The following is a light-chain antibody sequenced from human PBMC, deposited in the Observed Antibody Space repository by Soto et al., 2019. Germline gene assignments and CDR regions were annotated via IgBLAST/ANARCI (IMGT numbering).Light chain of an antibody. CDR1: SSDVGGYNY. CDR2: DVS. CDR3: CSYAGSYTLV. Sequence: QSVLTQPASVSGSPGQSITISCTGTSSDVGGYNYVSWYQQLPGKAPKLMIYDVSKRPSGVPDRFSGSKSGNTASLTISGLQAEDEADYYCCSYAGSYTLVFGGGTKLTVL. V-gene: IGLV2-11*01. J-gene: IGLJ2*01.